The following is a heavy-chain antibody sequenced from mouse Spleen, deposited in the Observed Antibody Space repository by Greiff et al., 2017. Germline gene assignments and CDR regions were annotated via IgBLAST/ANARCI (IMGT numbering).Heavy chain of an antibody. V-gene: IGHV5-17*01. CDR3: ARSFYYAMDD. CDR1: GFTFSDYG. CDR2: ISSGSSTI. J-gene: IGHJ4*01. Sequence: EVQVVESGGGLVKPGGPLKLSCAASGFTFSDYGMHWVRQAPEKGLEWVAYISSGSSTIYYADTVKGRFTISRDNAKNTLFLQITSLRSEDTAVYYCARSFYYAMDDWGQGTSVTVSS.